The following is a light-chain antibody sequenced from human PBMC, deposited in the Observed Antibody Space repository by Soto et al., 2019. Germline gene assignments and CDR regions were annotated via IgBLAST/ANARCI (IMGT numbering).Light chain of an antibody. CDR1: SSDIGGYNY. V-gene: IGLV2-14*01. J-gene: IGLJ2*01. Sequence: QPVLTQPASVSGSPGQWITISCTGTSSDIGGYNYVSWYQQHPGKAPKLIIYEVTYRPSGVSNRFSGAKSGNTASLTISGLQAEDEADYYCSSYAGIYTLVFGGGTKLTVL. CDR3: SSYAGIYTLV. CDR2: EVT.